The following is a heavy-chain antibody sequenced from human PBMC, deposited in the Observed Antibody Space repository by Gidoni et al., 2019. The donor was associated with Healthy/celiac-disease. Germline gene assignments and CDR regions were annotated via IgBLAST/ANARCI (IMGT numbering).Heavy chain of an antibody. Sequence: QVQLVESGGGVVQPGRSLRLSCAASGCTFSSYGMHWVRQAPGKGLEWVAVIWYDGSNNYYADSVKGRFTISRDNSKNTLYLQMNSLRAEDTAVYYCARMVNYYDSSGYYRRAEYFQHWGQGTLVTVSS. CDR3: ARMVNYYDSSGYYRRAEYFQH. V-gene: IGHV3-33*01. CDR1: GCTFSSYG. J-gene: IGHJ1*01. CDR2: IWYDGSNN. D-gene: IGHD3-22*01.